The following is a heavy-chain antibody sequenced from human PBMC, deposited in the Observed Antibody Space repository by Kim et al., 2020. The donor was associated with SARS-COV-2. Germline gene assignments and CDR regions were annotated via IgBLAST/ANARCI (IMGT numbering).Heavy chain of an antibody. CDR1: GYTFTSYG. CDR3: ARARHGFGELLDPNWFDP. V-gene: IGHV1-18*04. D-gene: IGHD3-10*01. CDR2: ISAYNGNT. J-gene: IGHJ5*02. Sequence: ASVKVSCKASGYTFTSYGISWVRQAPGQGLEWMGWISAYNGNTNYAQKLQGRVTMTTDTSTSTAYMELRSLRSDDTAVYYCARARHGFGELLDPNWFDPWGEGTLVTVAS.